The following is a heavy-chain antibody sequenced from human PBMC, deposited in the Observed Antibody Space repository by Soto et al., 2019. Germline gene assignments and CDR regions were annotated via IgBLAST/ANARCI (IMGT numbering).Heavy chain of an antibody. CDR3: AKDRGWSSADLDY. Sequence: QVQLVESGGGVVQPGRSLRLSCAASGFTFSSFGMHWVRQAPGKGLEWVALISYDGSNKYYADSVKGRFTISRDKSKNTLYLQMNRLRAEDTAVYYCAKDRGWSSADLDYWGQGTLVTVSS. V-gene: IGHV3-30*18. CDR1: GFTFSSFG. D-gene: IGHD6-19*01. J-gene: IGHJ4*02. CDR2: ISYDGSNK.